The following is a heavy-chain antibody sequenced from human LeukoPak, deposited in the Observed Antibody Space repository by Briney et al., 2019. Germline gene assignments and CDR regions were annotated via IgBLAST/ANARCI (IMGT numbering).Heavy chain of an antibody. CDR1: GYTFTSYG. CDR3: ARTPTVTKNYYYMDV. D-gene: IGHD4-17*01. J-gene: IGHJ6*03. Sequence: ASVKVSCKASGYTFTSYGISWVRQAPGQGLEWMGWISAYNGNTNYAQKLQGRVTMTTDTSTSTAYMELRSLRSDDTAVYYCARTPTVTKNYYYMDVWGKGTTVTVSS. V-gene: IGHV1-18*01. CDR2: ISAYNGNT.